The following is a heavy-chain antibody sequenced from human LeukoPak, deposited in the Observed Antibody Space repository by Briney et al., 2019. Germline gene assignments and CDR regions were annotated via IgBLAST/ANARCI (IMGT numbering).Heavy chain of an antibody. D-gene: IGHD6-13*01. J-gene: IGHJ4*02. CDR3: AKTRPLDSSSWSHGDY. CDR2: NNGDGSTT. CDR1: GFSLSGYW. V-gene: IGHV3-74*01. Sequence: PGGSLRLSCVASGFSLSGYWMYWVRQAPGKGLMYISRNNGDGSTTNYADVVKGRFTMSRDNVKNTLYLQMNSLRVEDTAVYYCAKTRPLDSSSWSHGDYWGQGTLVTVSS.